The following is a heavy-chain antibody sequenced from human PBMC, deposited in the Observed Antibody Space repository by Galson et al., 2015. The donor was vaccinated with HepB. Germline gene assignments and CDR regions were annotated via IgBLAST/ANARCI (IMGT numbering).Heavy chain of an antibody. J-gene: IGHJ4*02. D-gene: IGHD6-13*01. CDR3: ARDLSIAAAAPFYYFDY. V-gene: IGHV1-2*02. Sequence: SVTVSCKASGSTFTGYYMHWVRQAPGQGLEWMGWINPNSGGTNYAQKFQGRVTMTRDTSISTAYMELSRLRSDDTAVYYCARDLSIAAAAPFYYFDYWGQGTLVTVSS. CDR2: INPNSGGT. CDR1: GSTFTGYY.